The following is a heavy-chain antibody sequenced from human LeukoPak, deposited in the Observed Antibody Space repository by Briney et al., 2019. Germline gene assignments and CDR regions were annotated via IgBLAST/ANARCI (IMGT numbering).Heavy chain of an antibody. CDR3: ARVSDIVVVPAAIPLGY. CDR1: GYTFTSYG. D-gene: IGHD2-2*02. Sequence: ASVQVSCKASGYTFTSYGISWVRQAPGQGLEWMGWISAYNGNTNYAQKLQGRVTMTTDTSTSTAYMELSRRRSDDTAVYYCARVSDIVVVPAAIPLGYWGQGTLVTVSS. J-gene: IGHJ4*02. CDR2: ISAYNGNT. V-gene: IGHV1-18*01.